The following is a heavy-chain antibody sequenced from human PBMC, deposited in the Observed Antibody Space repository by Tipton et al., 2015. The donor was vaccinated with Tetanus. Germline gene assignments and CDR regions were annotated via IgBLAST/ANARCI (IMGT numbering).Heavy chain of an antibody. D-gene: IGHD3-10*01. J-gene: IGHJ5*02. Sequence: LRLSCSVSGGSITGYFWSLILQPAGKGLEWIGHIYSREHSKSNPSLKSRPTMSVDTSKNPFSLNLSSVTAADTAVYYCARGIMVRGVSLFDPWCQGTLVTVSS. V-gene: IGHV4-4*07. CDR1: GGSITGYF. CDR2: IYSREHS. CDR3: ARGIMVRGVSLFDP.